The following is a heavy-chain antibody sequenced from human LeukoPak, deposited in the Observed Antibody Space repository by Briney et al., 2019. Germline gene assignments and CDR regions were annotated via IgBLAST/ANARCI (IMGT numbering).Heavy chain of an antibody. V-gene: IGHV4-59*01. J-gene: IGHJ3*02. CDR2: IYYSGST. CDR3: ARDQVDEFVGATPLSAFDI. CDR1: GGSISSYY. D-gene: IGHD1-26*01. Sequence: SETLSLTCTVSGGSISSYYWSWIRQPPGKGLEWLGYIYYSGSTNYNPSLKSRVTISVDTSKNQFSLKLSSVTAADTAVYYCARDQVDEFVGATPLSAFDIWGQGTMVTVSS.